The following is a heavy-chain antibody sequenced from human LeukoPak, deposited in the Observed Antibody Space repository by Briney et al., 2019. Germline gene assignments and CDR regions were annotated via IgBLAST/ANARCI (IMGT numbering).Heavy chain of an antibody. D-gene: IGHD3-10*01. CDR3: AREEKSLEFGGSFDY. J-gene: IGHJ4*02. Sequence: KSGGSLRLSCAASGFTFSSYSMNWVRQAPGKGLEWVSSISSSSSYIYYADSVKGRFTISRDNAKNSLYLQMNSLRAEDTAVYYCAREEKSLEFGGSFDYWGQGTLVTVSS. CDR1: GFTFSSYS. V-gene: IGHV3-21*01. CDR2: ISSSSSYI.